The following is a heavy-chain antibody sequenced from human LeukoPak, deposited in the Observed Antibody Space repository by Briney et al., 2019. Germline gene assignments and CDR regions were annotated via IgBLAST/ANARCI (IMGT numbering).Heavy chain of an antibody. CDR2: IYYSGST. CDR1: GGSISSYY. CDR3: ARQDSYIVAYFDY. D-gene: IGHD5-12*01. J-gene: IGHJ4*02. Sequence: SETLSLTCTVSGGSISSYYWSWIRQPPGKGLEWIGYIYYSGSTNYNPSLKSRVTISVDTSKNQFSLKLSSVTAADTAVYYCARQDSYIVAYFDYWGQGTLVTVSS. V-gene: IGHV4-59*08.